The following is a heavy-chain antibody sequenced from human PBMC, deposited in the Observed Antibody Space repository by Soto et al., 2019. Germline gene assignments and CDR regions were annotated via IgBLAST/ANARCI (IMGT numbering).Heavy chain of an antibody. V-gene: IGHV3-21*01. D-gene: IGHD1-26*01. CDR3: ARDIVGATQYYGMDV. Sequence: GSLRLSCAASGFTFSSYSMNWVRQAPGKGLEWVSSISSSSSYIYYADSVKGRFTISRDNAKNSLYLQMNSLRAEDTAVYYCARDIVGATQYYGMDVWGQGTTVTVSS. CDR2: ISSSSSYI. CDR1: GFTFSSYS. J-gene: IGHJ6*02.